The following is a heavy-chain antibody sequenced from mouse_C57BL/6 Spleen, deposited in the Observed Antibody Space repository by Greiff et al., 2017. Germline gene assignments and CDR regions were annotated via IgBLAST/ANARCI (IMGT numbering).Heavy chain of an antibody. CDR2: IYPGDGDT. J-gene: IGHJ2*01. CDR3: ARKLFNY. Sequence: QVQLQQSGPELVKPGASVKISCKASGYAFSSSWMNWVKKRPGKGLEWIGRIYPGDGDTNYNGKFKGKATLTADKSSSTAYMQLSSLTSEDSAVYFCARKLFNYWGQGTTLTVSS. CDR1: GYAFSSSW. V-gene: IGHV1-82*01.